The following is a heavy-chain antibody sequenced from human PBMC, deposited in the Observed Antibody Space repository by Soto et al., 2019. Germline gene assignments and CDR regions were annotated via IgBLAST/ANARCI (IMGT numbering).Heavy chain of an antibody. Sequence: ASVKVSCKASGYTFTGYYMHWVRQAPGQGLEWMGWINPNSGGTNYAKKFQGWVTMTRDTSISTAYMELSRLRSDDTAVYYCARDDSIVGATGYAFDIWGQGTMVTVSS. CDR3: ARDDSIVGATGYAFDI. J-gene: IGHJ3*02. D-gene: IGHD1-26*01. CDR2: INPNSGGT. CDR1: GYTFTGYY. V-gene: IGHV1-2*04.